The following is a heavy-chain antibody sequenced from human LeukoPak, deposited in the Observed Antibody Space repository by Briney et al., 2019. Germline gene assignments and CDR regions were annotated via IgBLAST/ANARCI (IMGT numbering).Heavy chain of an antibody. V-gene: IGHV3-66*01. CDR1: GFTFRNAW. D-gene: IGHD3-3*01. Sequence: GGSLRLSCAASGFTFRNAWMSWVRQAPGKGLEWVSVIYSDDRTFYADSVKGRFTISRDSSKNILYIQMNSLRAEDTAVYYCARSIYGPFDSWGQGTLVTVSS. CDR3: ARSIYGPFDS. CDR2: IYSDDRT. J-gene: IGHJ4*02.